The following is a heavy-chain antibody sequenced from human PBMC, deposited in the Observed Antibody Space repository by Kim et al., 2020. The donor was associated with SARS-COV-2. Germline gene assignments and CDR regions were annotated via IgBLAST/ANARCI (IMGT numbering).Heavy chain of an antibody. Sequence: GESLKISCKGSGYSFTSYWIGWVRQMPGKGLEWMGIIYPGDSDTRYSPSFQGQVTISADKSISTAYLQWSSLKASDTAMYYCARHNPYSSGSAPGNFDYWGQGTLVTVSS. J-gene: IGHJ4*02. V-gene: IGHV5-51*01. CDR3: ARHNPYSSGSAPGNFDY. D-gene: IGHD6-19*01. CDR1: GYSFTSYW. CDR2: IYPGDSDT.